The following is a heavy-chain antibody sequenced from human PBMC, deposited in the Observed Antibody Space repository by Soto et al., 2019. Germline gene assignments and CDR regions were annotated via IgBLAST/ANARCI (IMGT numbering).Heavy chain of an antibody. V-gene: IGHV3-64D*06. D-gene: IGHD6-13*01. J-gene: IGHJ6*02. CDR2: LSSNGIGT. Sequence: GGSLRLSCSGSGFTVSSFGMHWVRQAPGKGLEHVSTLSSNGIGTYYADSVKGRFTFSKDTSKNTLYLQMSSLRTEDTAVYYCVKDMGQAAVGIRYPYGLDVWGLGTTVTVSS. CDR1: GFTVSSFG. CDR3: VKDMGQAAVGIRYPYGLDV.